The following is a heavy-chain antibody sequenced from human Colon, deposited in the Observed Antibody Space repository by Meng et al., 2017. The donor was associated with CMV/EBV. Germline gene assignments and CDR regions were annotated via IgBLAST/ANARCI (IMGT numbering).Heavy chain of an antibody. V-gene: IGHV3-30*01. J-gene: IGHJ4*02. Sequence: GGSLRLSCSASGRTFNRYGVHWVRQAPGKGLEWVATVSHDGDKTYYADSVRGRFAILRDSPKNTVDLQLNSLTTDDTGVYYCAAEYQFLNAPYYEYWGQGALVTVSS. CDR2: VSHDGDKT. CDR1: GRTFNRYG. CDR3: AAEYQFLNAPYYEY. D-gene: IGHD2-2*01.